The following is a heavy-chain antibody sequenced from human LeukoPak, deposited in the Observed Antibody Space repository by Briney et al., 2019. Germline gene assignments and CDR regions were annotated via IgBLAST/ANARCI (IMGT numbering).Heavy chain of an antibody. V-gene: IGHV4-61*08. D-gene: IGHD3-3*01. J-gene: IGHJ4*02. CDR3: ARSNYDFWSGPPGGEFDY. CDR1: GGSISSGDYY. Sequence: SESLSLTCTVSGGSISSGDYYWSWIRQPPGKGLEWIGYIYYSGSTNYNPSLKSRVTISVDTSKNQFSLKLSSVTAADTAVYYCARSNYDFWSGPPGGEFDYWGQGTLVTVSS. CDR2: IYYSGST.